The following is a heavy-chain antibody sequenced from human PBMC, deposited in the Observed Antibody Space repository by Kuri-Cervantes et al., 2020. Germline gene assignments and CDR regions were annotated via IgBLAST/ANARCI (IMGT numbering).Heavy chain of an antibody. CDR3: ARATYYYDY. CDR1: GFTFDDYA. Sequence: SLKISCAASGFTFDDYAMHWVRQAPGKGLEWVSGISWNSGSIGYADSVKGRFTISRDNAKNSLYLQMNSLRAEDTAVYYCARATYYYDYWGQGTLVTVSS. CDR2: ISWNSGSI. V-gene: IGHV3-9*01. J-gene: IGHJ4*02.